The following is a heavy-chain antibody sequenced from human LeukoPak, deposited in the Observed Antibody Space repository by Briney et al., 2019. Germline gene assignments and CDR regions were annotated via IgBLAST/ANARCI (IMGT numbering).Heavy chain of an antibody. D-gene: IGHD2-2*01. CDR2: IIPIFGTA. CDR3: ARGYCSSTSCYDLGEYDY. J-gene: IGHJ4*02. Sequence: SVNVSCKASGGTFSSYAISWVRQAPGQGLEWMGGIIPIFGTANYAQKFQGRVTITTDESTSTAYMELSSLRSEDTAVYYCARGYCSSTSCYDLGEYDYWGQGTLVTVSS. V-gene: IGHV1-69*05. CDR1: GGTFSSYA.